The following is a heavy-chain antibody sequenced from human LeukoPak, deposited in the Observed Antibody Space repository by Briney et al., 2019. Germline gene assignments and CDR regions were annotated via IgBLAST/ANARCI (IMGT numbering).Heavy chain of an antibody. CDR2: INPNSGGT. CDR3: AREQQLADHYFDY. J-gene: IGHJ4*02. V-gene: IGHV1-2*06. D-gene: IGHD6-13*01. Sequence: GASVKVSCKASGYTFTGYYMHWVRQAPGQGLEWMGRINPNSGGTNYAQKFQGRVTMTTDTSTSTAYMELRSLRSDDTAVYYCAREQQLADHYFDYWGQGTLVTVSS. CDR1: GYTFTGYY.